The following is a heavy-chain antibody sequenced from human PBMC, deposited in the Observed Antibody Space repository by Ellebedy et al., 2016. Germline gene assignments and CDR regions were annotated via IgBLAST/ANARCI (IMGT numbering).Heavy chain of an antibody. J-gene: IGHJ6*02. CDR2: IYYSGST. CDR3: AGGLTTVTTYYYYGMDV. Sequence: SETLSLTCTVSGGSISSYYWSWIRQPPGKGLEWIGYIYYSGSTNYNPSLKSRVTISVDTSKNQFSLKLSSVTAADTAVYYCAGGLTTVTTYYYYGMDVWGQGTTVTVSS. D-gene: IGHD4-11*01. V-gene: IGHV4-59*01. CDR1: GGSISSYY.